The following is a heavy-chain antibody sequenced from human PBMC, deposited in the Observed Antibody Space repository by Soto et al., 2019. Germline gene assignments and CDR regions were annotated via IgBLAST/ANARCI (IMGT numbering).Heavy chain of an antibody. CDR1: GGTFSSYT. J-gene: IGHJ2*01. V-gene: IGHV1-69*02. D-gene: IGHD2-2*01. Sequence: QVQLVQSGAEVKKPGSSVKVSCKASGGTFSSYTISWVRQAPGQGLEWMGRIIPILGIANYAQKFQGRVTITADKSASPAYMELSSLRSEDTAVYYCARSHCSSTSCYAEYWYFDLWGRGTLVTVSS. CDR2: IIPILGIA. CDR3: ARSHCSSTSCYAEYWYFDL.